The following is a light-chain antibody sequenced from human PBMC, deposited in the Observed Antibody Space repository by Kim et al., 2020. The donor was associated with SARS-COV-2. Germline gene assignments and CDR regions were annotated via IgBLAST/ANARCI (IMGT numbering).Light chain of an antibody. V-gene: IGKV1-5*03. CDR1: QSISSW. J-gene: IGKJ1*01. Sequence: DIQMTQSPSTLSASVGDRVTITCRASQSISSWLAWYQQKPGKAPKLLIYKASSLESGVPSSFSGSGSGTEFTLTISSLQPDDFATYYCQKYNSYSRAWTFGQGTKVDIK. CDR3: QKYNSYSRAWT. CDR2: KAS.